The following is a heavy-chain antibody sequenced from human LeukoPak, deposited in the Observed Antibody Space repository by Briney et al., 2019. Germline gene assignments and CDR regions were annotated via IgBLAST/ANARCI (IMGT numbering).Heavy chain of an antibody. J-gene: IGHJ6*03. CDR2: IYTSGST. D-gene: IGHD3-10*01. Sequence: PSETLSLTCTVSGGSISSYYWSWIRQSAGKGLEWIGRIYTSGSTNYNPSLKSRITISVDTSKNQFSLKLSSVTAADTAVYYCARAVAEYYYGSGSYTYYYYYMDVWGKGTTVTISS. CDR3: ARAVAEYYYGSGSYTYYYYYMDV. CDR1: GGSISSYY. V-gene: IGHV4-4*07.